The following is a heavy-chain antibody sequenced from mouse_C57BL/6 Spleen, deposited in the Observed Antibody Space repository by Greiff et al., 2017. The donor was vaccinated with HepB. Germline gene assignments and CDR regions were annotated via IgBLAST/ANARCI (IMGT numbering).Heavy chain of an antibody. Sequence: VQLQQPGAELVRPGSSVKLSCKASGYTFTSYWMDWVKQRPGQGLEWIGNIYPSDSETHYNQKFKDKATLTVDKSSSTAYMQLSSLTSEDSAVYDCARGGDSSGYGAWFAYWGQGTLVTVSA. CDR1: GYTFTSYW. D-gene: IGHD3-2*02. CDR2: IYPSDSET. J-gene: IGHJ3*01. CDR3: ARGGDSSGYGAWFAY. V-gene: IGHV1-61*01.